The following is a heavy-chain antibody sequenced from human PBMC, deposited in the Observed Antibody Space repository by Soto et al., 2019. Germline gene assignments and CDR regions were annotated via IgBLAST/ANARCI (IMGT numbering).Heavy chain of an antibody. D-gene: IGHD2-8*01. CDR3: AKRAPGYCTNGVCYFDY. J-gene: IGHJ4*02. V-gene: IGHV3-23*01. Sequence: SLRLSCAASGFTFSSYAMSWVRQAPGKGLEWVSAISGSGGSTYYADSVKGRFTISRDNSKNTLYLQMNSLRAEDTAVYYCAKRAPGYCTNGVCYFDYWGQGTLVTVSS. CDR1: GFTFSSYA. CDR2: ISGSGGST.